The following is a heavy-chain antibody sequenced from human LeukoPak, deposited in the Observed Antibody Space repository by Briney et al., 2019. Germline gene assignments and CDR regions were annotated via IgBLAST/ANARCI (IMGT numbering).Heavy chain of an antibody. D-gene: IGHD4-17*01. CDR1: GGSISSGSYY. CDR3: ARRHDYGDYGDSFGY. Sequence: SETLSLTCTVSGGSISSGSYYWSWIRQPAGKGLEWIGRIYTSGSTNYNPSLKSRVTISVDTSKNQFSLKLSSVTAADTAVYYCARRHDYGDYGDSFGYWGQGNLVTVSS. J-gene: IGHJ4*02. V-gene: IGHV4-61*02. CDR2: IYTSGST.